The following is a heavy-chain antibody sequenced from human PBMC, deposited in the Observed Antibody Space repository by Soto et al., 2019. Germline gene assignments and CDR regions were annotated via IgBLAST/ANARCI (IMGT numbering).Heavy chain of an antibody. D-gene: IGHD3-3*01. Sequence: SETLSLTCTVSGGSISSGGYYWSWIRQHPGKGLEWIGYIYYSGSAYYNPSLKSRVTMSIATSKNQFSLKLSSVTAADTAVYFCASTIFGVVTTNYDYWGQGTLVTVSS. J-gene: IGHJ4*02. CDR1: GGSISSGGYY. CDR2: IYYSGSA. V-gene: IGHV4-30-4*08. CDR3: ASTIFGVVTTNYDY.